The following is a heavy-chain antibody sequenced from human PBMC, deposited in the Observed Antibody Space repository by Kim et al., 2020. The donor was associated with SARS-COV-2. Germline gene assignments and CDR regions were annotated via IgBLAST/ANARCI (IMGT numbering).Heavy chain of an antibody. V-gene: IGHV4-39*01. D-gene: IGHD6-13*01. CDR3: ARLLGYSSSWYGDFDY. Sequence: SETLSLTCTVSGGSISSSSYYWGWIRQPPGKGLEWIGSIYYSGSTYYNPSLKSRVTISVDTSKNQFSLKLSSVTAADTAVYYCARLLGYSSSWYGDFDYWGQGTLVTVSS. J-gene: IGHJ4*02. CDR2: IYYSGST. CDR1: GGSISSSSYY.